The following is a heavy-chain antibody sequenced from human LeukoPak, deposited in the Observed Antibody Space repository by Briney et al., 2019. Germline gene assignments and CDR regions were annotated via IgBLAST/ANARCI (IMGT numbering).Heavy chain of an antibody. Sequence: PSETLSLTCTVSGGSISRGYYYWTWIRQPAGKGLEWIGRIYTSGSTNYNPSLKSRVTISVDTSKNQFSLQLSSVTAADTAVYYCARDRITEYFQHWGQGTLVTVSS. V-gene: IGHV4-61*02. CDR2: IYTSGST. J-gene: IGHJ1*01. CDR3: ARDRITEYFQH. D-gene: IGHD3-16*01. CDR1: GGSISRGYYY.